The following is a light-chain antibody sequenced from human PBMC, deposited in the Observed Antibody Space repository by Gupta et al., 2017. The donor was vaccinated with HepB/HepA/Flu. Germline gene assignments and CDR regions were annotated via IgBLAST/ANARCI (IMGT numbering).Light chain of an antibody. CDR1: QSIGTW. CDR3: QQDNSYPIT. V-gene: IGKV1-5*03. CDR2: KAS. Sequence: DIQMTQSPFTLSASVGDRVTITCRASQSIGTWLAWFQQKPGKAPKLLIYKASSLETGVPSRFSGSGSGTKFTLTISSLQPDDFAIYHCQQDNSYPITFGRGTKVEI. J-gene: IGKJ4*01.